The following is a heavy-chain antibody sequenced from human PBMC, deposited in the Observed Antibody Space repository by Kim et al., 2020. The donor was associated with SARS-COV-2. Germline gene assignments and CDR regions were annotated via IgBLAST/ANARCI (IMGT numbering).Heavy chain of an antibody. CDR3: ARGPNYSPFDY. Sequence: GGSLRLSCTASGFTFSSYEMNWVRQAPGKGLEWVSYIIGSGTTTNYADSVRGRFTISRDNDKNSLFLQMNSLRAEDTAVYYCARGPNYSPFDYWGQGTLVTVSS. J-gene: IGHJ4*02. CDR1: GFTFSSYE. V-gene: IGHV3-48*03. CDR2: IIGSGTTT. D-gene: IGHD1-7*01.